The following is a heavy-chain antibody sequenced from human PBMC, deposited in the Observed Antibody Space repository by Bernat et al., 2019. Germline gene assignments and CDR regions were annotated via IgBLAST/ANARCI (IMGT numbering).Heavy chain of an antibody. J-gene: IGHJ6*02. D-gene: IGHD3-10*01. V-gene: IGHV3-33*01. Sequence: QVQLVESGGGVVQPGRSLRLSCAASGFTFSSYGMHWVRQAPGKGLEWVAAIWYDGSNKYYADYVKGRFTISRDNSKNTLYLQMNSLRAEDTAVYYCARDGETYGSGSRPYYYYYGMDVWGQGTTVTVSS. CDR2: IWYDGSNK. CDR1: GFTFSSYG. CDR3: ARDGETYGSGSRPYYYYYGMDV.